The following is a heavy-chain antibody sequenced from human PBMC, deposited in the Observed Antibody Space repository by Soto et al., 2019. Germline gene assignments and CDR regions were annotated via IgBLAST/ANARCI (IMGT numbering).Heavy chain of an antibody. V-gene: IGHV4-31*03. CDR3: AKGDWGDSYVRY. J-gene: IGHJ4*02. CDR2: FYYSGST. D-gene: IGHD3-10*02. Sequence: QVHLQESGPGLVKPSQTLSLTCTVSGGSISSGGYYWSWIRQHPGKGLEWIGYFYYSGSTYYNPSRKSGVTIAVATSKNQFSLKLSSVTAADTAVYYCAKGDWGDSYVRYWGQGTLVTVSS. CDR1: GGSISSGGYY.